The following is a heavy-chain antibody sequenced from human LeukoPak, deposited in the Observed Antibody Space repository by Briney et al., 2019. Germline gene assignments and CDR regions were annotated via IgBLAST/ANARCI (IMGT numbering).Heavy chain of an antibody. CDR3: ARGRIAARLGVGYYFDY. CDR1: AGSFSGYY. V-gene: IGHV4-34*01. Sequence: SETLSLTCAVYAGSFSGYYWSWIRQPPGKGLEWIGEINHSGSTNYNPSLKSRVTISVDTSKNQFSLKLSSVTAADTAVYYCARGRIAARLGVGYYFDYWGQGTLVTVSS. D-gene: IGHD6-6*01. CDR2: INHSGST. J-gene: IGHJ4*02.